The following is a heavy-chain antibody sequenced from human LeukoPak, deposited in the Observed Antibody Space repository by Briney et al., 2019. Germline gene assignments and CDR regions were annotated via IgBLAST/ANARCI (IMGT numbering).Heavy chain of an antibody. CDR2: IYHSGST. J-gene: IGHJ4*02. V-gene: IGHV4-38-2*02. Sequence: PSETLSLTCTVSSGSISSYYWSWIRQPPGKGLEWIGSIYHSGSTYYNPSLKSRVTISVDTSKNQFSLKLSSVTAADTAVFYCARAFYSSSWYHKEDFFDYWGQGTLVTVSS. CDR1: SGSISSYY. CDR3: ARAFYSSSWYHKEDFFDY. D-gene: IGHD6-13*01.